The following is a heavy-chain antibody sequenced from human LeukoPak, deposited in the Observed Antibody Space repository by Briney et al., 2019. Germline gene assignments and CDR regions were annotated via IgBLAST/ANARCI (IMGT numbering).Heavy chain of an antibody. J-gene: IGHJ4*02. CDR3: ARLIAATGRLYFDY. CDR2: IYSGGNT. Sequence: SVIYSGGNTYYAGSVKGRFTISRDNSKNTVYLQMNSLRAKDTAVYYCARLIAATGRLYFDYWGQGTLVTVSS. V-gene: IGHV3-53*01. D-gene: IGHD6-13*01.